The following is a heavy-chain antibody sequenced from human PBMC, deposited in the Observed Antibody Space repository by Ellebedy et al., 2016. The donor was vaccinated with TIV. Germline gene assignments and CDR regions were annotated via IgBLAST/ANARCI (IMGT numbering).Heavy chain of an antibody. CDR2: LYISGST. CDR3: ARANNDGANYFDS. D-gene: IGHD1-1*01. J-gene: IGHJ4*02. V-gene: IGHV3-53*01. Sequence: GESLKISCAASGFTVSTNYMSWVRQAPGKGLEWVSALYISGSTFYADSVRGRFTISRDNSKSTLYLQMNRLRDEDTAIYYCARANNDGANYFDSWGQGTLVTVSS. CDR1: GFTVSTNY.